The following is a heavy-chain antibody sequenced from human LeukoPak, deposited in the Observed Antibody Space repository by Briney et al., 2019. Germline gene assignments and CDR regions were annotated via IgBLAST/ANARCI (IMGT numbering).Heavy chain of an antibody. CDR1: GFTFSSYG. CDR3: AKDYYDSSGYSVLDY. Sequence: GGSLRLSCAASGFTFSSYGMHWVRQAPGKGLEWVAVISYDGSNKYYADSVKGRFTISRDNSKNTLYLQMNSLRAEDTAVYYCAKDYYDSSGYSVLDYWGQGTLVTVSS. J-gene: IGHJ4*02. D-gene: IGHD3-22*01. CDR2: ISYDGSNK. V-gene: IGHV3-30*18.